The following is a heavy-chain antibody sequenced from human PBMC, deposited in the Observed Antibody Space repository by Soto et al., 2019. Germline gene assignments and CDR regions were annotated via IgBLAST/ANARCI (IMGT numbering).Heavy chain of an antibody. V-gene: IGHV1-69*13. CDR2: IIPIFGTA. CDR1: GGTFSSYA. Sequence: ASVKVSCKASGGTFSSYAISWVRQAPGQGLEWMGGIIPIFGTANYAQKFQGRVTITADESTSTAYMELSSLRSEDTAVHYCANSPGVVGANRYFQHWGQGTLVTVSS. D-gene: IGHD2-15*01. J-gene: IGHJ1*01. CDR3: ANSPGVVGANRYFQH.